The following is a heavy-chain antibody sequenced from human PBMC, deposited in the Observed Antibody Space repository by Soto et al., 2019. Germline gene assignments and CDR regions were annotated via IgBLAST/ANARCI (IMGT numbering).Heavy chain of an antibody. CDR2: IKQDGSEK. V-gene: IGHV3-7*03. Sequence: GGSLRLSCAASGFTFSSYWMSWVRQAPGKGLEWVANIKQDGSEKYYVDSVKGRFTISRDNAKNSLYLQMNSLRAEDTAVYYCARVRRGYSGYPPGYYYYGMDVWGQGTTVTVSS. CDR1: GFTFSSYW. J-gene: IGHJ6*02. D-gene: IGHD5-12*01. CDR3: ARVRRGYSGYPPGYYYYGMDV.